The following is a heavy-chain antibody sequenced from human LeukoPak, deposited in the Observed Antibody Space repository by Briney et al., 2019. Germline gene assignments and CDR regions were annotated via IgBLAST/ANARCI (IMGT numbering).Heavy chain of an antibody. CDR3: ATGVWLGYYMDV. CDR1: GFTLSDYY. V-gene: IGHV3-11*01. CDR2: ISSSGSTI. Sequence: GGPLRLSCAASGFTLSDYYMSWIRQAPGKGLERVSYISSSGSTIYYADSVKGRFTISRDNAKNSLYLQMNSLRAEDTAVYYCATGVWLGYYMDVWGKGTTVTVSS. J-gene: IGHJ6*03. D-gene: IGHD5-24*01.